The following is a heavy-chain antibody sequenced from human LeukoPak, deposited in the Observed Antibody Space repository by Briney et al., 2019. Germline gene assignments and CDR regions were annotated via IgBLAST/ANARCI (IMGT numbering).Heavy chain of an antibody. CDR2: IWYDGSNK. V-gene: IGHV3-30*02. CDR3: VKDTGGGVGLFDH. Sequence: GGSLRLSCAASGFTFSSYGMHWVRQAPGKGLEWVAVIWYDGSNKYYADSVKGRFTISRDNSKNTLYLQMNSLRAEDTALYYCVKDTGGGVGLFDHWGQGTLVTVSS. J-gene: IGHJ4*02. D-gene: IGHD1-14*01. CDR1: GFTFSSYG.